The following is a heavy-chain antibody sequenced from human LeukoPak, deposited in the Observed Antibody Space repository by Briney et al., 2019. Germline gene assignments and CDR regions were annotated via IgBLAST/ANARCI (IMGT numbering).Heavy chain of an antibody. CDR1: GFTFSSSG. J-gene: IGHJ4*02. D-gene: IGHD1-26*01. Sequence: GGSLRLSCAASGFTFSSSGMSWVRQAPGKGLEWVANIKQDGSEKYYVDSVKGRFTISRDNAKNSLYLQMNSARAEDTAVYYCARRRGSYSDDYWGQGTLVTVSS. V-gene: IGHV3-7*01. CDR3: ARRRGSYSDDY. CDR2: IKQDGSEK.